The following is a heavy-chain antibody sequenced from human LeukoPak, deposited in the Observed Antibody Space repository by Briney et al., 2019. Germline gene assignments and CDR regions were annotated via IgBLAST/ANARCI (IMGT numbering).Heavy chain of an antibody. D-gene: IGHD3-16*01. J-gene: IGHJ2*01. CDR1: GYTFSSYA. Sequence: GGTLRLSCAASGYTFSSYAMSWVRQAPGKGLEWVSAISSSGGSTYYADSVKGRFTISRDNSKNTLYLQMNSLRAEDTAVHYCAGGSGAWYFDLWGRGTLVTVSS. CDR3: AGGSGAWYFDL. V-gene: IGHV3-23*01. CDR2: ISSSGGST.